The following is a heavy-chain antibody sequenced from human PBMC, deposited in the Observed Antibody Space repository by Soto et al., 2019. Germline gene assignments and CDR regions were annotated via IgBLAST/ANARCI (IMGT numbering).Heavy chain of an antibody. Sequence: SETLSLRWTFSGGSISSYDWRWMRHPPGRGLEXIGYIYYSWSTSYNPSLKSRVTITVDTSKNQLSLKRRSVTAADTAVYYCARDQIFYDSSGRDYYYEYGMDVWGQGTTVTVSS. CDR3: ARDQIFYDSSGRDYYYEYGMDV. CDR2: IYYSWST. V-gene: IGHV4-59*01. J-gene: IGHJ6*02. D-gene: IGHD3-22*01. CDR1: GGSISSYD.